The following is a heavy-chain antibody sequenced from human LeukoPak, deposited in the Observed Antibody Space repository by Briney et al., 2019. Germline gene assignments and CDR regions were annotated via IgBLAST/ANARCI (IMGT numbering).Heavy chain of an antibody. CDR3: ARMGFEHIDN. CDR2: IKQDGSEK. V-gene: IGHV3-7*01. CDR1: GFTCSSYW. D-gene: IGHD3-16*01. J-gene: IGHJ4*02. Sequence: GVSLRLSCAASGFTCSSYWLTRLRQAPGQGRGWVANIKQDGSEKYYQGSVKGRFTISRDNAKNSLHLQMSSLRGEDTAVYYCARMGFEHIDNWGQGTQVTVSS.